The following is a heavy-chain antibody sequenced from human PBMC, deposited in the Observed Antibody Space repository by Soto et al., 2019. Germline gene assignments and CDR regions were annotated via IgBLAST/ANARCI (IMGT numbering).Heavy chain of an antibody. D-gene: IGHD5-18*01. V-gene: IGHV3-30*04. J-gene: IGHJ4*02. CDR1: GFTFSNYA. CDR3: ARDMDSYGYRVRLEY. CDR2: ISYDESNK. Sequence: QVHLVESGGGVVQPGNSLRISCAGSGFTFSNYAMHWVRQGPGKGLEWVALISYDESNKYYADSVKGRFTISRDDSKNTLYLQMESLRPEDTAVYYCARDMDSYGYRVRLEYWGQGTLVAVSS.